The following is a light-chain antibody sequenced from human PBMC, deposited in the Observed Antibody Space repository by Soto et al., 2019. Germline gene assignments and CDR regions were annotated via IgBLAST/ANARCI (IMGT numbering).Light chain of an antibody. CDR2: DAS. J-gene: IGKJ5*01. V-gene: IGKV3-11*01. Sequence: EVLFTQSPATLSLSPGERATLSCRASQSVSSYLAWYQQKPGQAPRLLIYDASNRAAGIPARFGGSGSGTAFTLTISSLEPEDFAVYYCQQRQHWPPITFGQGTRWRL. CDR1: QSVSSY. CDR3: QQRQHWPPIT.